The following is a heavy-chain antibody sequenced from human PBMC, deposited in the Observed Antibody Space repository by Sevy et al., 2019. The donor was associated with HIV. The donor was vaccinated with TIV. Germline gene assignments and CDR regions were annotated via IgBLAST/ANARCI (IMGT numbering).Heavy chain of an antibody. Sequence: GGSLRLSCAASGFTFSTYGMHWVRQAPGKGLEWVTFIRYDGTTKYYAYFVKGRFTVYRDKSKNTLYLQMNSLRAEDTAVYYCVKGLGMVQGALLSDDIWGQGTKVTVSS. CDR3: VKGLGMVQGALLSDDI. J-gene: IGHJ3*02. CDR2: IRYDGTTK. V-gene: IGHV3-30*02. D-gene: IGHD3-10*01. CDR1: GFTFSTYG.